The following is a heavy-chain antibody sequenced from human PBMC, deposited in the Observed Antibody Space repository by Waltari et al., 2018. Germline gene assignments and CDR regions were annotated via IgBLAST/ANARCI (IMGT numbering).Heavy chain of an antibody. CDR2: IKQDGSEK. D-gene: IGHD3-3*01. CDR3: AREGRDFWSGYFSIPNFDY. J-gene: IGHJ4*02. V-gene: IGHV3-7*01. CDR1: GFTFSSYW. Sequence: EVQLVESGGGLVQPGGSLRLSCAASGFTFSSYWMSWVRQAPGKGLEWVANIKQDGSEKYYVDSVKGRFAISRDNAKNSLYLQMNSLRAEDTAVYYCAREGRDFWSGYFSIPNFDYWGQGTLVTVSS.